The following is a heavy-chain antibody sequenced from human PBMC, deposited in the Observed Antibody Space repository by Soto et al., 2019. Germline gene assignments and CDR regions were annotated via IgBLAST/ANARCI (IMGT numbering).Heavy chain of an antibody. D-gene: IGHD4-17*01. Sequence: QVQLVESGGGVVQPGRSLRLSCAASGFTFSNYGMHWVRQAPGKGLEWGALISYDGSSKDYADSVKGRFTISRDNSKSTLYLQMNSLRVEDTAVYYGARGGYGDSHAEYFQHWGQGTLVTVSS. V-gene: IGHV3-30-3*01. CDR1: GFTFSNYG. CDR2: ISYDGSSK. J-gene: IGHJ1*01. CDR3: ARGGYGDSHAEYFQH.